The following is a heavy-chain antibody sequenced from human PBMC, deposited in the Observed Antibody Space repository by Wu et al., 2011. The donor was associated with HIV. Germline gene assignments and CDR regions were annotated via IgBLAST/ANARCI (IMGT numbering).Heavy chain of an antibody. D-gene: IGHD3-22*01. CDR1: GYTFSSYD. Sequence: QVQLVQSGAEVKKPGASVKVSCKASGYTFSSYDINWVRQATGQGLEWMGWMHPNSGNTGYAQRIQDRVAIVADTSTNIVYMELRSLTSDDTAIYYCVRDQTPYFYDSSGYLDALDIWGQGTPVTVSS. CDR2: MHPNSGNT. J-gene: IGHJ3*02. V-gene: IGHV1-8*03. CDR3: VRDQTPYFYDSSGYLDALDI.